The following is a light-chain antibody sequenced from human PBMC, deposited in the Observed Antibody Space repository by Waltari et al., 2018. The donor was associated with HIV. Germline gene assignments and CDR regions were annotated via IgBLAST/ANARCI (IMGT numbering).Light chain of an antibody. CDR1: SSDIGGYNY. CDR3: SSYTSSSTLGV. CDR2: DVS. Sequence: ALTQPASVSGSPGQSITISCTGTSSDIGGYNYVSWYQQHPGKAPKLMISDVSHRPSGVSNRFSGSKSGNTASLTISGLQAEDEADYYCSSYTSSSTLGVFGSGTKVTVL. V-gene: IGLV2-14*03. J-gene: IGLJ1*01.